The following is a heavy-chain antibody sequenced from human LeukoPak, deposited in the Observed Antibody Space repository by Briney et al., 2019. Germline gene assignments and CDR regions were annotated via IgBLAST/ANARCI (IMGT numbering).Heavy chain of an antibody. CDR2: IYHSGST. D-gene: IGHD2-15*01. Sequence: SETLSLTCAVSGGSISSGGYSWSWIRQPPGKGLEWIGYIYHSGSTYYNPSLKSRVTISADRSKNQFSLKLSSVTAADTAVYYCAREGGEERYCSGDSCYYGMDVWGQGTTVTVSS. V-gene: IGHV4-30-2*01. J-gene: IGHJ6*02. CDR1: GGSISSGGYS. CDR3: AREGGEERYCSGDSCYYGMDV.